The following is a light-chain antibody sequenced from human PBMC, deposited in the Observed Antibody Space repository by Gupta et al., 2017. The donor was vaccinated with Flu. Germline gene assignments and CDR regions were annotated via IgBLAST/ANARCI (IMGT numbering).Light chain of an antibody. J-gene: IGLJ1*01. CDR2: DDR. V-gene: IGLV2-14*01. Sequence: QPAPTQSSSVSLSPGHSITISCTGTSSDVGHSDYVSWYQQDPGKAPKLLLYDDRNRPSGVSSRFPGSKSGNTASLTISGLQAEDETEYYCRSYKSTTTCYVFGTGTKVPVL. CDR1: SSDVGHSDY. CDR3: RSYKSTTTCYV.